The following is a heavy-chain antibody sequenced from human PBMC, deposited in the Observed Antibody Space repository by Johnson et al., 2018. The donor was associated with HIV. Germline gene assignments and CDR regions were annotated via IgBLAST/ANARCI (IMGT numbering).Heavy chain of an antibody. CDR3: ARDREYGLAWGWALDI. V-gene: IGHV3-13*01. CDR2: IGTAGDT. Sequence: VQLVESGGGLVQPGRSLRLSCAASGFTFDDYAMHWVRQVPGKGLEWVSAIGTAGDTYYPGSVKGRFTISRENAKNSLYLQTNSLRAEDTAVYYCARDREYGLAWGWALDIWGQGTMVTVSS. CDR1: GFTFDDYA. J-gene: IGHJ3*02. D-gene: IGHD6-19*01.